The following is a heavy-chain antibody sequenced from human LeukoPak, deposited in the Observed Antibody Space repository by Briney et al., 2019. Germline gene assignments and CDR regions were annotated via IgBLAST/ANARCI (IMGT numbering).Heavy chain of an antibody. D-gene: IGHD3-9*01. CDR1: GGSISSSGFY. J-gene: IGHJ4*02. CDR2: IYYSGNT. Sequence: SETLSLTCTVSGGSISSSGFYWGWIRQPPGKGLEWIANIYYSGNTYYNPSLKSRVTISVDTSKNQFSLKLSSVTAADTAVYYCARSERGLRYFDWHYWGQGTLVTVSS. V-gene: IGHV4-39*07. CDR3: ARSERGLRYFDWHY.